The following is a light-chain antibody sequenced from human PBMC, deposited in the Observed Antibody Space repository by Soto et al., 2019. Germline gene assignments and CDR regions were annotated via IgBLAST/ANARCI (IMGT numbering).Light chain of an antibody. CDR2: GTS. CDR1: QTVKNY. Sequence: DLKVTQSPSSLSASVGDRITFTCRTSQTVKNYVNWYQQKPGKAPQLLISGTSNLQSGVPSRFSGSGSGTDFTLTISSLQPEDFATYYCQQSYSSPVNFGGGTKVE. V-gene: IGKV1-39*01. CDR3: QQSYSSPVN. J-gene: IGKJ4*01.